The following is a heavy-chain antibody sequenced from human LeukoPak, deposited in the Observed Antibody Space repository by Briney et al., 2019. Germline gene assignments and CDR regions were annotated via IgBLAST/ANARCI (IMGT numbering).Heavy chain of an antibody. CDR3: ARDAPIAAAGDY. V-gene: IGHV1-3*01. CDR2: INAGNGNT. D-gene: IGHD6-13*01. Sequence: ASVKVSCKASGYTFTSYAMHWVRQAPGQRLEWMGWINAGNGNTKYSQKFQGRVTITRDTSASTAYMKLSSLRSEDTAVYYCARDAPIAAAGDYWGQGTLVTVSS. CDR1: GYTFTSYA. J-gene: IGHJ4*02.